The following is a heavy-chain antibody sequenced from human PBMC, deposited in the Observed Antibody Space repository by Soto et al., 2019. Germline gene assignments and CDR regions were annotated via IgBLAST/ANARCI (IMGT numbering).Heavy chain of an antibody. J-gene: IGHJ4*02. V-gene: IGHV4-59*01. CDR3: ARVYGGAFDY. D-gene: IGHD4-17*01. CDR1: GASISSYY. Sequence: SETLSLTCNVSGASISSYYWSWIRQPPGKGLEWIGYIYYSGSTNYNPSLKSRVTISVDTSKNQFSLKLSSVTAADTAVYYCARVYGGAFDYWGQGTLVTVSS. CDR2: IYYSGST.